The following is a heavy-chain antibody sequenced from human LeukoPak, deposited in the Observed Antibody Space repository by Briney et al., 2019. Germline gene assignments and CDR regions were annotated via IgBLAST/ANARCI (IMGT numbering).Heavy chain of an antibody. V-gene: IGHV1-24*01. CDR3: ATRGLVNCGGDCYYGY. J-gene: IGHJ4*02. CDR2: FDPEDGET. D-gene: IGHD2-21*01. CDR1: GYTLTELS. Sequence: ASVKVSCKVSGYTLTELSMHWVRQAPGKGLEWMGGFDPEDGETIYAQKFQGRVTMTEDTSTDTAYMELSSLRSEDAAVYYCATRGLVNCGGDCYYGYWGQGTLVTVSS.